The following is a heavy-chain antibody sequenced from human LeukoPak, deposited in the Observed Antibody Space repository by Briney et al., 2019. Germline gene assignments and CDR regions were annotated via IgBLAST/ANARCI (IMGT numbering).Heavy chain of an antibody. Sequence: GASVKVSCKASGYTFTSYDINWVRQATGQGLEWMGWMNPNSGNTGYAQKFQGRVTMTRNTSISTAYMELSSLRSEDTAVYYCATWYYYDSSDYYLADYWGQGTLVTVSS. V-gene: IGHV1-8*01. D-gene: IGHD3-22*01. CDR1: GYTFTSYD. CDR2: MNPNSGNT. J-gene: IGHJ4*02. CDR3: ATWYYYDSSDYYLADY.